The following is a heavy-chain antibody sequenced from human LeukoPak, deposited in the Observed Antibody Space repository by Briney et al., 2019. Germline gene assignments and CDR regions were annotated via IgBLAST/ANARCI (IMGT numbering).Heavy chain of an antibody. Sequence: SETLSLTCTVSGGSISSYYWNWIRQPPGRGLEWIGHMSYRGSSHFNPSLRSRVTMSLDTSKNQFSLKLSSVTAADTAVYYCARSPGGSGTRAFDIWGQGTMVTVSS. D-gene: IGHD3-10*01. V-gene: IGHV4-59*08. CDR3: ARSPGGSGTRAFDI. J-gene: IGHJ3*02. CDR2: MSYRGSS. CDR1: GGSISSYY.